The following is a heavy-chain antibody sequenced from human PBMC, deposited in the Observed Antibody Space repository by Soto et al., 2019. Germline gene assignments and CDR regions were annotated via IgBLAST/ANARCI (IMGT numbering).Heavy chain of an antibody. CDR3: AKGDNLGPKTGYAFDP. V-gene: IGHV6-1*01. D-gene: IGHD5-12*01. J-gene: IGHJ5*02. Sequence: SQTLSLTCAISGDSVPSNTASWNWIRQSPSRGLEWLGRTYFRSKWYNDYAVSVRSRIIINPDTSNNQFSLQLNSVTPEDTAVYFCAKGDNLGPKTGYAFDPWGQGIMVTVSS. CDR2: TYFRSKWYN. CDR1: GDSVPSNTAS.